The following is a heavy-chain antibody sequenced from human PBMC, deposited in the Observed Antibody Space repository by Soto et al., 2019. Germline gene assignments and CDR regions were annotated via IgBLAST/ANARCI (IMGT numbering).Heavy chain of an antibody. CDR2: ISAYNGNT. CDR1: GYTFTSYG. Sequence: ASVKVSCKASGYTFTSYGISWVRQAPGQGLEWMGWISAYNGNTNYAQKLQGRVTMTTDTSTSTAYMELRSLRSDDTAVYYCARDTYCSSTSCFAQTFDYWGQGTLVTVSS. CDR3: ARDTYCSSTSCFAQTFDY. V-gene: IGHV1-18*01. D-gene: IGHD2-2*01. J-gene: IGHJ4*02.